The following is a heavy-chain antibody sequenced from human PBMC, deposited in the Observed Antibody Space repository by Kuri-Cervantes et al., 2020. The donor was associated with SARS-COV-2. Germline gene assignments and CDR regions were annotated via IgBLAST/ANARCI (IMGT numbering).Heavy chain of an antibody. J-gene: IGHJ4*02. CDR3: ARGRIRPLDY. CDR2: INHSGST. CDR1: GFTFSSYS. V-gene: IGHV4-34*01. Sequence: GSLRLSCAASGFTFSSYSMNWIRQPPGKGLEWIGEINHSGSTKYNPSLKSRVTISVDTSKTQFSLKLSSVTAAHTAVYYCARGRIRPLDYWCQGTLVTVSS.